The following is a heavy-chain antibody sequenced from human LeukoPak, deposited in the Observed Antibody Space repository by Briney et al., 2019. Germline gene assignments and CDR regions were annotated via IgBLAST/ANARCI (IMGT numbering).Heavy chain of an antibody. J-gene: IGHJ6*03. CDR2: INPNSGGT. CDR3: AREADPRYDYVWGSYRPYYMDV. V-gene: IGHV1-2*02. Sequence: ASVKVSCKASGYTFTGYYMHWVRQAPGQGLEWMGWINPNSGGTNYAQKFQGRVTMTRDTSISTAYVELSRLRSDDTAVYYCAREADPRYDYVWGSYRPYYMDVWGKGTTVTISS. D-gene: IGHD3-16*02. CDR1: GYTFTGYY.